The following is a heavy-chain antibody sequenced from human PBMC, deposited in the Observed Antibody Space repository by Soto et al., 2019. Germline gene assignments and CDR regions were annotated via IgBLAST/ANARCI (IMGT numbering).Heavy chain of an antibody. V-gene: IGHV4-4*07. Sequence: RSLTCTVSGGSIRSYYWSWIRQPAGKGLEWIGRIYTSGSTNYNPSLKRRGTMSVDTSKNQFSLKLSSVTAADTAVDYCASVTTAYNYYDMDVCGQVTTLTVSS. CDR3: ASVTTAYNYYDMDV. D-gene: IGHD4-17*01. CDR2: IYTSGST. CDR1: GGSIRSYY. J-gene: IGHJ6*02.